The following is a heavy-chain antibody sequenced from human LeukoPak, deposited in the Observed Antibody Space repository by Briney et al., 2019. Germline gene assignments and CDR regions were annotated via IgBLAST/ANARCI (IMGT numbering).Heavy chain of an antibody. CDR3: ARHEGSASYYYY. Sequence: SETLSLTCTVSGXSISSTSHFWGWIRQPPGKGLEWIGSFHYSRGTYYNPSLKSRVTISADTSSNQFSLKLSSVTASDTAVYYCARHEGSASYYYYWGQGAPVTVSS. V-gene: IGHV4-39*01. CDR2: FHYSRGT. J-gene: IGHJ4*02. D-gene: IGHD2-2*01. CDR1: GXSISSTSHF.